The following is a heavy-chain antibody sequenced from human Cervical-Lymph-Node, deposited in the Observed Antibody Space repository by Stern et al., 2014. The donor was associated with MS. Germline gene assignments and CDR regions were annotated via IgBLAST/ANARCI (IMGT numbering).Heavy chain of an antibody. CDR3: ATLANPGSP. J-gene: IGHJ5*02. CDR1: GFGFSTYT. CDR2: IGGSGTNT. V-gene: IGHV3-23*04. Sequence: EVQLVESGGGLVQPGGSLRLTCAASGFGFSTYTMNWVRQAPGKGLELFSGIGGSGTNTYYADSVKGRFTISRDNSKNTLYLQMNSLRVEDTAVYFCATLANPGSPWGQGTLVTVSS. D-gene: IGHD3-10*01.